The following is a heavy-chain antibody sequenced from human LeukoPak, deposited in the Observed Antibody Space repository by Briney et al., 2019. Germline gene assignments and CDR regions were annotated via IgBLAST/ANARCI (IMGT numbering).Heavy chain of an antibody. V-gene: IGHV3-30*02. J-gene: IGHJ4*02. Sequence: GGSLRLXCAASGFTFSSYGMHWVRQAPGKGLEWVAFIRYDGSNKYYADSVKGRFTISRDNSKNTLYLQMNSLRAEDTAVYYCAPRVVVISAPFDYWGQGTLVTVSS. CDR3: APRVVVISAPFDY. D-gene: IGHD2-21*01. CDR1: GFTFSSYG. CDR2: IRYDGSNK.